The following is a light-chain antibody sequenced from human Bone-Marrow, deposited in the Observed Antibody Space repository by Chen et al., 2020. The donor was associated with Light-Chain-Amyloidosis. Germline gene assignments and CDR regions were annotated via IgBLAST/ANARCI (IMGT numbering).Light chain of an antibody. V-gene: IGLV6-57*01. Sequence: NFMLTQPHSVSESPGKTVIISCTRSSGSLATNYVQWYQQRPGRSPTTVIYEDDQRPSGVPDRFSGSSDRSSTSASLTISGRKTEDEADYDCQSYQGSSQGVFGGGTKLTVL. J-gene: IGLJ3*02. CDR1: SGSLATNY. CDR3: QSYQGSSQGV. CDR2: EDD.